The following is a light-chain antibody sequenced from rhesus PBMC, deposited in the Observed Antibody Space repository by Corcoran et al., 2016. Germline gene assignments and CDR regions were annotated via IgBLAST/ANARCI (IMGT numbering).Light chain of an antibody. CDR1: QGINNY. V-gene: IGKV1-66*01. Sequence: IQMTQSPSSLSASVGDRVTITCRASQGINNYLSWYQQKPGKAPKPLHYYASSLETGVPSRFSGRRSGTDYTLTISRLQPADIATHSCQPYNNSPFTFAPWTKLDIK. CDR3: QPYNNSPFT. CDR2: YAS. J-gene: IGKJ3*01.